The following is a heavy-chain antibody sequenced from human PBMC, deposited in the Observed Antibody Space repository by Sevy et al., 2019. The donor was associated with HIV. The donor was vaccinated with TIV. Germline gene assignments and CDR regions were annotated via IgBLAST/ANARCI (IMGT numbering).Heavy chain of an antibody. V-gene: IGHV3-23*01. Sequence: GGSLRLSCAASGFTFSKYSMSWVRQPPGKGLEWVSILSFGCVERNDADSVKGRFPISGDNSKSSVYLQMNNLRPEDTAVYYCAREGCTKPHDYWGQGTLVTVSS. D-gene: IGHD2-8*01. CDR2: LSFGCVER. CDR3: AREGCTKPHDY. J-gene: IGHJ4*02. CDR1: GFTFSKYS.